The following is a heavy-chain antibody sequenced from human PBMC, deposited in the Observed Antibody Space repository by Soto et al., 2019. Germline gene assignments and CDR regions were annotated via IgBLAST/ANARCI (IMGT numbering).Heavy chain of an antibody. D-gene: IGHD2-2*01. V-gene: IGHV3-30*18. J-gene: IGHJ4*02. CDR3: AKEAWDIVVVPAATATDD. CDR2: ISYDGSNK. Sequence: GGSLRLSCAASGFTFSSYGMHWVRQAPGKGLEWVAVISYDGSNKYYADSVKGRFTISRDNSKNTLYLQMNSLRAEDTAAYYCAKEAWDIVVVPAATATDDWGQGTLVTVSS. CDR1: GFTFSSYG.